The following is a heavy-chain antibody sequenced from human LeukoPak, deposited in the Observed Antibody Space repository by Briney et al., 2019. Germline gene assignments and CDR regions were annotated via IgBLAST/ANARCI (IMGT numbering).Heavy chain of an antibody. J-gene: IGHJ4*02. Sequence: PGGSLRLSCAASAFSFSPLGMSWVRQAAGRGLEWASRVNSDGSTTNYADSVKGRFTISRDNAENTLYMRMNSLRPEDTAVYYCARGYYSSSRFDSWGQGTLVTVSS. D-gene: IGHD6-13*01. V-gene: IGHV3-74*01. CDR3: ARGYYSSSRFDS. CDR2: VNSDGSTT. CDR1: AFSFSPLG.